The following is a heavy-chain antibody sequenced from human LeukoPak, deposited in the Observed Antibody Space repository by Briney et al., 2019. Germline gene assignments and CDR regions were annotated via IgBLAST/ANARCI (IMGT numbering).Heavy chain of an antibody. D-gene: IGHD3-10*01. J-gene: IGHJ4*02. CDR3: ARIRGLDY. Sequence: GGSLRLSCAASEFTFSSYSMNWVRQGLGKGLEWASSISSSSDYIYYADSVKGRFTISRDNAKNSLYLQMNSLRAEDTAVYFCARIRGLDYWGQGTLVTVSS. CDR1: EFTFSSYS. V-gene: IGHV3-21*01. CDR2: ISSSSDYI.